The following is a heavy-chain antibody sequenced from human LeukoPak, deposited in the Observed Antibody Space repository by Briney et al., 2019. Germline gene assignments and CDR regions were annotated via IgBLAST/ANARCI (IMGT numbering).Heavy chain of an antibody. CDR2: IYYSGST. V-gene: IGHV4-59*01. J-gene: IGHJ4*02. CDR3: ARGYGSGSYNNFNH. CDR1: GGSIRSYY. Sequence: SETLSLTCTVSGGSIRSYYWSWIRQPPGKGLEWIGYIYYSGSTDYNPSLNSRLTMSVDTSKNQFSLNLSSVTAADTAVYYCARGYGSGSYNNFNHWGQGILVTVSS. D-gene: IGHD3-10*01.